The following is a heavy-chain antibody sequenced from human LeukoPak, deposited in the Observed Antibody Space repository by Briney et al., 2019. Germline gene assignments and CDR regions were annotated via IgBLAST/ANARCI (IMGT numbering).Heavy chain of an antibody. V-gene: IGHV1-69*13. J-gene: IGHJ6*02. Sequence: ASVKASCKASGGTFSIYAISWVRQAPGQGLEWMGGIIPIFGTANYAQKFQGRVTITADESTSTAYMELSSLRSEDTAVYYCAREITTTEPPYYGMDVWGQGTTVTVSS. CDR3: AREITTTEPPYYGMDV. CDR2: IIPIFGTA. CDR1: GGTFSIYA. D-gene: IGHD1-14*01.